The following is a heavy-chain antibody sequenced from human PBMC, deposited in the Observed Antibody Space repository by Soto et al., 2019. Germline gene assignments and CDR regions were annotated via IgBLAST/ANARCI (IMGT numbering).Heavy chain of an antibody. V-gene: IGHV3-23*01. D-gene: IGHD3-10*01. CDR2: ISGSGGST. J-gene: IGHJ4*02. CDR1: GFTFSSYA. CDR3: AKDMVRGVIPPILDS. Sequence: GGSLRLSCAASGFTFSSYAMSWVRQAPGKGLEWVSAISGSGGSTYYADSVKGRFTISRDNSKNTLYLQMNSLRAEDTAVYYSAKDMVRGVIPPILDSWGQGTLVTVSP.